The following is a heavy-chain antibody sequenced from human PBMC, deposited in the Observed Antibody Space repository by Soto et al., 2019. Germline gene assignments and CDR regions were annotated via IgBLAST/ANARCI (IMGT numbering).Heavy chain of an antibody. CDR1: GGSISSGGYY. CDR3: ARDPSPTARYGMDV. Sequence: SSETLSLTCTVSGGSISSGGYYWSWIRQHPGKGLEWIGYIYYSGSTYYNPSLKSRVTISVDTSKNQVSLKLSSVTAADTAVYYCARDPSPTARYGMDVWGQGTTVTVSS. V-gene: IGHV4-31*03. CDR2: IYYSGST. J-gene: IGHJ6*02. D-gene: IGHD4-17*01.